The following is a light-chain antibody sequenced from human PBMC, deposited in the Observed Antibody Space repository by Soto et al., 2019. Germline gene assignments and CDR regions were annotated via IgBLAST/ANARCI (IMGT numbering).Light chain of an antibody. V-gene: IGKV3-15*01. Sequence: EIVMTQSPATLSVSPGERATLSCRASQSGTTNLAWYQQKPGQAPRLLIYGASTMATGIPARFSGSGSGTEFTLTISRLQSYDFAVYDCQQYTNRPPCTFFQGTRVDFK. J-gene: IGKJ1*01. CDR3: QQYTNRPPCT. CDR2: GAS. CDR1: QSGTTN.